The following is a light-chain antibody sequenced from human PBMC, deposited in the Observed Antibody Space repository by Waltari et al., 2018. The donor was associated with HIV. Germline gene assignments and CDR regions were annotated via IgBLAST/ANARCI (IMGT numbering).Light chain of an antibody. Sequence: DIVMAQSPDSLAVSLGERATINCKSSQSVLNNSNKKNYLAWYQQKVGQPPKLLIYWASTRESGVPDRFSGSGSGTDFTLTITSLQAEDVAVYYCHQHYTTPRTFGQGTKVEL. CDR3: HQHYTTPRT. CDR1: QSVLNNSNKKNY. CDR2: WAS. V-gene: IGKV4-1*01. J-gene: IGKJ1*01.